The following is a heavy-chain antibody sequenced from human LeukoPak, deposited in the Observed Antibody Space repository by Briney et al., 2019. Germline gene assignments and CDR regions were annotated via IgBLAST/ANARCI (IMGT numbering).Heavy chain of an antibody. CDR2: IGGSGGEI. D-gene: IGHD6-13*01. CDR1: GFTFIRYA. CDR3: AKDLLRSSFSFDY. J-gene: IGHJ4*02. V-gene: IGHV3-23*01. Sequence: PGGSLRLSCAASGFTFIRYAMSWVRQAPGKGLEWVSVIGGSGGEIKYADSVRGRFTISRDNSKNTLYLQMNSLRAEDTAVYYCAKDLLRSSFSFDYWGQGTLVTVSS.